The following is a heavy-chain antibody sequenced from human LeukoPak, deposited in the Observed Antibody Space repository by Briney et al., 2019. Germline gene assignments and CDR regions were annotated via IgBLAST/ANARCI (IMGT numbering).Heavy chain of an antibody. CDR3: AKEGDYGDYGGYY. Sequence: GGSLRLSCAASGFTFNTYSMSWVRQAPGKGLEWVSAISGSGGSTYYADSVKGRFTISRDNSKKTLYLQMNSLRAEDTAVYYCAKEGDYGDYGGYYWGQGTLVTVSS. CDR1: GFTFNTYS. V-gene: IGHV3-23*01. J-gene: IGHJ4*02. CDR2: ISGSGGST. D-gene: IGHD4-17*01.